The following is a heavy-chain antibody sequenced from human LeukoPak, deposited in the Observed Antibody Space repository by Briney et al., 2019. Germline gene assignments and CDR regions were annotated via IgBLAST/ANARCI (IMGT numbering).Heavy chain of an antibody. CDR3: AKDQPITIFGVATYYFDY. CDR2: ISGSGGST. D-gene: IGHD3-3*01. Sequence: PRGSLRLSCAASGFTFSSYAMSWVRQAPGKGLEWVSAISGSGGSTYYADSVKGRFTISRDNSKNTLFLQMNSLRAEDTAVYSCAKDQPITIFGVATYYFDYWGQGTLVTVSS. J-gene: IGHJ4*02. V-gene: IGHV3-23*01. CDR1: GFTFSSYA.